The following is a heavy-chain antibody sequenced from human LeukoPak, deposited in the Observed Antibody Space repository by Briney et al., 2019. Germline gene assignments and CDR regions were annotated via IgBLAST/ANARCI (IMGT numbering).Heavy chain of an antibody. J-gene: IGHJ4*02. CDR1: AYTFTGYY. Sequence: GASVKVSCKASAYTFTGYYIHWVRQAPGQGLQWMGWINPDGGGTVYAQKFQGRVTMTRDTSISTAYMELSRLTSDDTAVYYCARAGSGVRGGRIDYWGQATLVTVSS. CDR2: INPDGGGT. D-gene: IGHD3-10*01. CDR3: ARAGSGVRGGRIDY. V-gene: IGHV1-2*02.